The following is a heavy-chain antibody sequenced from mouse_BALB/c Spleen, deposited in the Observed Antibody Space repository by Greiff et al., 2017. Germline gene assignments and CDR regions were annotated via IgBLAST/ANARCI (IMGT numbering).Heavy chain of an antibody. D-gene: IGHD1-1*01. V-gene: IGHV1-12*01. Sequence: QVQLKQPGAELVKPGASVKMSCKASGYTFTSYNMHWVKQTPGQGLEWIGAIYPGNGDTSYNQKFKGKATLTADKSSSTAYMQLSSLTSEDSAVYYCARVLYGSSSYYAMDYWGQGTSVTVSS. CDR1: GYTFTSYN. CDR3: ARVLYGSSSYYAMDY. J-gene: IGHJ4*01. CDR2: IYPGNGDT.